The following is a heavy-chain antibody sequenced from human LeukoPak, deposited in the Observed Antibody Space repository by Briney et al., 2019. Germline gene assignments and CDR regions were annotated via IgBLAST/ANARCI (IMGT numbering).Heavy chain of an antibody. D-gene: IGHD3-3*01. Sequence: PGWSLGLSCAASGFAFSKYAMSWVREAPGKGREWVSDISASGDSTRYAESVKGRFTISRDNSKNTLYLLMNRLRAEDTAVYYCANGNGQRFLEWLHETYFDYWGQGTLVSVSS. V-gene: IGHV3-23*01. CDR2: ISASGDST. CDR1: GFAFSKYA. CDR3: ANGNGQRFLEWLHETYFDY. J-gene: IGHJ4*02.